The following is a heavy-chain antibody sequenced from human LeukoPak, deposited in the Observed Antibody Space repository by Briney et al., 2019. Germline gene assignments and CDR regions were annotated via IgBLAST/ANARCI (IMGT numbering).Heavy chain of an antibody. D-gene: IGHD6-13*01. V-gene: IGHV3-74*01. CDR3: ARDQWYSSSPIGY. J-gene: IGHJ4*02. CDR2: INRDGSST. Sequence: GGSLRLSCAASGFTFSSYWMHWVRQAPGKGLVWVTRINRDGSSTSYADSVKGRFTISRDNAKNSLCLQMNSLRAEDTAVYYCARDQWYSSSPIGYWGQGTLVTVSS. CDR1: GFTFSSYW.